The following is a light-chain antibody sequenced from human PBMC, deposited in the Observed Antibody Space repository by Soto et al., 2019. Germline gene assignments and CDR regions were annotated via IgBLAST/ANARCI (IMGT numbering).Light chain of an antibody. J-gene: IGKJ3*01. CDR3: QEYNKWPPGPPQFT. V-gene: IGKV3-15*01. CDR1: QSVSSN. Sequence: EIVMTQSPATLSVSPGERATLSCRASQSVSSNLAWYQQKPGQAPRLLIYGASTRATGIPARFSGSGSGTEFTLTISSLQSEDFAVYYCQEYNKWPPGPPQFTFGPGTKVDIK. CDR2: GAS.